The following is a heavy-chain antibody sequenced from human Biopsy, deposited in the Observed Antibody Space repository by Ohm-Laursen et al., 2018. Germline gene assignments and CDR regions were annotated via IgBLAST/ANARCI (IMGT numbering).Heavy chain of an antibody. D-gene: IGHD4/OR15-4a*01. J-gene: IGHJ2*01. CDR3: AKDRRTMRVWYFDL. CDR2: ISSTGNST. V-gene: IGHV3-23*01. Sequence: ETLSLTCAASGFTFATYGMSWVRQAPGKGLEWVSGISSTGNSTYYADSVKGRFTISRDNSKNTLYLQLNSLRVEDTALYYCAKDRRTMRVWYFDLWGRGTLVTVSS. CDR1: GFTFATYG.